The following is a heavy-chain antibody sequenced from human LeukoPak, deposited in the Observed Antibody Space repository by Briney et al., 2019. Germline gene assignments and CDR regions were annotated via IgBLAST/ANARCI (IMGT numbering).Heavy chain of an antibody. V-gene: IGHV3-48*04. CDR3: ARRRDFDF. D-gene: IGHD6-6*01. CDR1: GFTLSTYS. CDR2: ISSSGNTI. J-gene: IGHJ4*02. Sequence: GGSLRLSCAASGFTLSTYSMNWVRQAPGKGLEWVSYISSSGNTIYYADSVKGRFTISRDDAKNSLFLQMNSLRAEDTAVYYCARRRDFDFWGQGTLVAVSS.